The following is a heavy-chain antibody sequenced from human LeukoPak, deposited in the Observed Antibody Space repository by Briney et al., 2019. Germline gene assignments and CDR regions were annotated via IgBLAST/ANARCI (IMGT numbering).Heavy chain of an antibody. CDR1: GFTFSSYS. CDR3: ARRYCSGVTCHSGFDH. V-gene: IGHV3-48*02. D-gene: IGHD2-15*01. CDR2: ISSSTI. Sequence: GGSLRLSCAASGFTFSSYSFNWVRQAPGKGLEWVSYISSSTIYYADSVKGRFTISRDNAKNSLYLEMNSLRDEDTAVYYCARRYCSGVTCHSGFDHWGQGILVTVSS. J-gene: IGHJ4*02.